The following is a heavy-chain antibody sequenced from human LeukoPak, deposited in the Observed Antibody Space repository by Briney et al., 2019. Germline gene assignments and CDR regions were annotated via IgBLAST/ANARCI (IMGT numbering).Heavy chain of an antibody. D-gene: IGHD3-10*01. Sequence: PGGSLRLSCAASGFTFSSYAMSWVRQAPGKGLERIAYIYYTGSTYYKPSLQSRVTISVDTSQNQFSLKLSSVTAADTAVYYCARVGYFGSGNYNNDRGAFDYWGQGTLVTVSS. V-gene: IGHV4-59*01. J-gene: IGHJ4*02. CDR3: ARVGYFGSGNYNNDRGAFDY. CDR1: GFTFSSYA. CDR2: IYYTGST.